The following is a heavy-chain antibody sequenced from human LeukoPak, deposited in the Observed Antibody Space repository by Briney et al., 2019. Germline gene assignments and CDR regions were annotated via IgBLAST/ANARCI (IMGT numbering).Heavy chain of an antibody. D-gene: IGHD4-23*01. CDR1: GFTFSSYS. CDR2: ISSSSSYI. V-gene: IGHV3-21*01. CDR3: ARGQDTVITSRDAFDI. Sequence: DPGGSLRLSCAASGFTFSSYSMNWVRQAPGKGLEWVSSISSSSSYIYYADSVKGRFTISRDNAKNSLYLQMNSLRAEDTAVYYCARGQDTVITSRDAFDIWGQGTMVTVSS. J-gene: IGHJ3*02.